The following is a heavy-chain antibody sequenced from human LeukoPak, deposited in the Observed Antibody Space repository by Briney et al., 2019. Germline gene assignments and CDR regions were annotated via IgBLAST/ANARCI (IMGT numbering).Heavy chain of an antibody. CDR1: GYTFTSYG. CDR2: ISAYNGNT. J-gene: IGHJ6*03. Sequence: ASVKVSCKASGYTFTSYGISWVRQAPGQGLEWMGWISAYNGNTNYAQKLQGRVTMTTDTSTSTAYMELSSLRSEDTAVYYCARGGYCSSTSCYYYYYYYMDVWGKGTTVTVSS. CDR3: ARGGYCSSTSCYYYYYYYMDV. D-gene: IGHD2-2*01. V-gene: IGHV1-18*01.